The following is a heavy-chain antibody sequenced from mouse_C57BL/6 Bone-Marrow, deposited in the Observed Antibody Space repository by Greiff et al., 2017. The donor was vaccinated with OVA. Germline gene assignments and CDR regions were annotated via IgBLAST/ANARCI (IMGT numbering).Heavy chain of an antibody. D-gene: IGHD2-3*01. CDR1: GYAFSSSW. Sequence: VQLQESGPELVKPGASVKISCKASGYAFSSSWMNWVKQRPGKGLEWIGRIYPGDGDTNYNGKFKGKATLTADKSSSTAYMQLSRLTSEDSAVYFCARWLLVPFYWYFDVWGTGTTVTVSS. J-gene: IGHJ1*03. CDR3: ARWLLVPFYWYFDV. CDR2: IYPGDGDT. V-gene: IGHV1-82*01.